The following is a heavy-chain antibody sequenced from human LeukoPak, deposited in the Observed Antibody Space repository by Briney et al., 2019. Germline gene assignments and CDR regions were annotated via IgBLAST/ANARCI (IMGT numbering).Heavy chain of an antibody. CDR1: GGSISSSSYY. Sequence: PSETLSLTCTVSGGSISSSSYYWGWIRQPPGKGLEWIGSIYYSGSTYYNPSLRSRVTISVDTSKNQFSLKLSSVTAADTAVYYCARHRLVVVIEGVAFDIWGQGTMVTVSS. D-gene: IGHD3-22*01. J-gene: IGHJ3*02. CDR2: IYYSGST. CDR3: ARHRLVVVIEGVAFDI. V-gene: IGHV4-39*01.